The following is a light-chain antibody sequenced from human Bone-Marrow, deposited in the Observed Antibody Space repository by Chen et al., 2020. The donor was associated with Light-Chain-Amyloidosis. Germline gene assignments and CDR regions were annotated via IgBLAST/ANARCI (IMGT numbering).Light chain of an antibody. CDR3: QQRSNWPPYT. V-gene: IGKV3-11*01. J-gene: IGKJ2*01. Sequence: EIVLTQPPATLSLSPGERDTLSCRASQSVSSYLAWYQQKPGQAPRLLIYDASNMATGIPARFSGSGSGTDFTLTISSLEPEDFAVYYCQQRSNWPPYTFGQGTKLEIK. CDR1: QSVSSY. CDR2: DAS.